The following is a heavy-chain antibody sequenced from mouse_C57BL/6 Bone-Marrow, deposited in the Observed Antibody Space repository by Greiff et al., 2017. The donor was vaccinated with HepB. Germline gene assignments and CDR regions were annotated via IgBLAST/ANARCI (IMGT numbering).Heavy chain of an antibody. CDR3: ASRWLRRDYAMDY. V-gene: IGHV1-7*01. J-gene: IGHJ4*01. D-gene: IGHD2-2*01. CDR1: GYTFTSYW. Sequence: QVQLKESGAELAKPGASVKLSCKASGYTFTSYWMHWVKQRPGQGLEWIGYINPSSGYTKYNQKFKDKATLTADKSSSTAYMQLSSLTYEDSAVYYWASRWLRRDYAMDYWGQGTAVTVTS. CDR2: INPSSGYT.